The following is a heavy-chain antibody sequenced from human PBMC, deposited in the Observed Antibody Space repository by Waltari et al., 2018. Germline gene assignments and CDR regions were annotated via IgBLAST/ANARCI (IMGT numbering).Heavy chain of an antibody. Sequence: EGQLLESGGGLVQTGGSLRLSCAASGFMFRIYPMTWVRQAPGKGLEWVSTITADGRSRNYAASVKGRFTISRDNSRNTLDRQMNTLRAEDTAVYFCAKADFGNPYWFFDLWGRGTLLSVSS. V-gene: IGHV3-23*01. CDR3: AKADFGNPYWFFDL. CDR1: GFMFRIYP. D-gene: IGHD2-21*01. J-gene: IGHJ2*01. CDR2: ITADGRSR.